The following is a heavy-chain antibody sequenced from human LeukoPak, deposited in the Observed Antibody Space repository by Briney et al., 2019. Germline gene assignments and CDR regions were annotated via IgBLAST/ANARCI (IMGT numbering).Heavy chain of an antibody. CDR2: INPNSGDT. CDR3: AHVAYCGGDCPQTRYYYYYMDV. D-gene: IGHD2-21*01. Sequence: ASVKVSCKASGYTFTGYYVHWVRQAPGQGLEWMGWINPNSGDTNLAQNFQGWVTMTRDTSISTAYMEVSRLRSDDTAVYYCAHVAYCGGDCPQTRYYYYYMDVWGKGTTVTVSS. J-gene: IGHJ6*03. CDR1: GYTFTGYY. V-gene: IGHV1-2*04.